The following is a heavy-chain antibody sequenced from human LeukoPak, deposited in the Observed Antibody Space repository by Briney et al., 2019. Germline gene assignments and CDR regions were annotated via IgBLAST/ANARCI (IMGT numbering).Heavy chain of an antibody. CDR2: IKYDGIDK. V-gene: IGHV3-7*01. J-gene: IGHJ6*03. CDR3: ASTWLDYYYMDV. CDR1: GFIFTDYW. Sequence: GGSLRLSCAASGFIFTDYWMNWVRQAPGKGLEWVAMIKYDGIDKKYLDSVKGRFSISRDNAKNSLYLQMNSLRAEDTAVYYCASTWLDYYYMDVWGKGTTVTVSS. D-gene: IGHD5-12*01.